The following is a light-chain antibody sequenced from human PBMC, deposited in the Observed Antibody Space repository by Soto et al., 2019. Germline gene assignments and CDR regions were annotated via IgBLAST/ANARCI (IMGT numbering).Light chain of an antibody. J-gene: IGLJ2*01. Sequence: QSVLTQPASVSGSPGQSITISCTGTSGDVGTYNLVSWYQQHPGRAPKLIIFEVNKRPSGVSNRLSGSKSGNTASLAISGLQADDEAYYHCCSYAGRSNVVCGGGTKLTVL. V-gene: IGLV2-23*02. CDR3: CSYAGRSNVV. CDR2: EVN. CDR1: SGDVGTYNL.